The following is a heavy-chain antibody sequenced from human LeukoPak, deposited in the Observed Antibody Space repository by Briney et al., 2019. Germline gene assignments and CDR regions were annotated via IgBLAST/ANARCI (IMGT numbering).Heavy chain of an antibody. CDR1: GFTFTNYN. J-gene: IGHJ4*02. CDR2: INPSGGST. V-gene: IGHV1-46*01. CDR3: ASPGGYFDPYYFDY. D-gene: IGHD3-9*01. Sequence: GASVKVSCKASGFTFTNYNLHWVRQAPGQRLEWMGIINPSGGSTNYAQNFQGRVTMTRDTSINTAYMELSRLRSDDTAVYYCASPGGYFDPYYFDYWGQGTLVTVSS.